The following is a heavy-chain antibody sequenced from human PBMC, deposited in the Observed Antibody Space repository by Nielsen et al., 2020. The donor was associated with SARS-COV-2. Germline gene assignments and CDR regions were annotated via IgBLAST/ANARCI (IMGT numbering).Heavy chain of an antibody. J-gene: IGHJ5*02. Sequence: ASVKVSCKASGYTFTSYGISWVRQAPGQGLEWMGWISAYNGNTNYAQKLQGRVTMTRDTSISTAYMELSRLRSDDTAVYYCARDYGENYGDYKDENWFDPWGQGTLVTVSS. CDR1: GYTFTSYG. V-gene: IGHV1-18*01. D-gene: IGHD4-17*01. CDR3: ARDYGENYGDYKDENWFDP. CDR2: ISAYNGNT.